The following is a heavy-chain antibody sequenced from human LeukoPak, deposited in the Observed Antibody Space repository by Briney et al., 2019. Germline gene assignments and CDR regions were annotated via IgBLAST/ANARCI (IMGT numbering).Heavy chain of an antibody. V-gene: IGHV5-51*01. CDR1: GYSFTSYW. Sequence: GESLKISCKGSGYSFTSYWIGWVRQMPGKGLEWMGIIYPGDSDTRYSPSFQGQVTISADKSISTAYLQWSSLKASDTAMYYCASNAIAAAAGHAFDIWGQGTMVTVSS. CDR3: ASNAIAAAAGHAFDI. CDR2: IYPGDSDT. D-gene: IGHD6-13*01. J-gene: IGHJ3*02.